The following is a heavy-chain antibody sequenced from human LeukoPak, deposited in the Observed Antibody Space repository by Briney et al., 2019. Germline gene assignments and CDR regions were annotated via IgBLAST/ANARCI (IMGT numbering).Heavy chain of an antibody. V-gene: IGHV3-74*01. CDR3: ARGTGNYYGY. CDR1: AFTFSDYW. CDR2: IKGDGSST. Sequence: GGSLRLSCAASAFTFSDYWMHWVRQAPGKGLVWVSRIKGDGSSTSYADSVKGRFTITRDSAKNTLYLQMNSLRAEDTAVYYCARGTGNYYGYWGQGTLVTVSS. D-gene: IGHD3/OR15-3a*01. J-gene: IGHJ4*02.